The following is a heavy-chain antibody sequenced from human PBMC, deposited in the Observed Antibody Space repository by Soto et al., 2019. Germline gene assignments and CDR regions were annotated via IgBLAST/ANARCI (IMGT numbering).Heavy chain of an antibody. J-gene: IGHJ6*02. CDR3: ARGSTDTSKVAATPLGFYYYYGMDV. D-gene: IGHD2-15*01. CDR1: GGTFSSYA. V-gene: IGHV1-69*13. Sequence: ASVKVSCKASGGTFSSYAISWVRQAPGQGLEWMGGIIPIFGTANYAQKFQGRVTITADESTSTAYMELSSLRSEDTAVYYCARGSTDTSKVAATPLGFYYYYGMDVWGQGTTVTVSS. CDR2: IIPIFGTA.